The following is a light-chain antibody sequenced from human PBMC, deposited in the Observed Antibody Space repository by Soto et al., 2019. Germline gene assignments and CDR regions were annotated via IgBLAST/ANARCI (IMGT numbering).Light chain of an antibody. J-gene: IGKJ5*01. CDR1: QTVSSY. CDR3: QQYNNWPLIT. V-gene: IGKV3D-15*01. CDR2: AAS. Sequence: EIVLTQSPATVSLSPLEIATVSFMASQTVSSYLLWYQQKPGQAPRRLIYAASDRPTGIPDRFSGSGSGTEFTLTISSLQSEDFAVYYCQQYNNWPLITFGQGTRLEIK.